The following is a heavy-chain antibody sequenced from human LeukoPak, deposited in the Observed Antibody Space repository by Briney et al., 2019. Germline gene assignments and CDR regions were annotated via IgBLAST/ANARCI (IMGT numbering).Heavy chain of an antibody. D-gene: IGHD1-26*01. V-gene: IGHV3-23*01. CDR1: GFTLSSYA. J-gene: IGHJ3*02. CDR2: ISGSGGST. CDR3: AKGRSYLQEDAFDI. Sequence: GGSLRLSCAASGFTLSSYAMSWVRQAPGKGLEWVSAISGSGGSTYYADSVKGRFTISRDNSKSTLYLQMNSLRAEDTALYYCAKGRSYLQEDAFDIWGQGTMVTVSS.